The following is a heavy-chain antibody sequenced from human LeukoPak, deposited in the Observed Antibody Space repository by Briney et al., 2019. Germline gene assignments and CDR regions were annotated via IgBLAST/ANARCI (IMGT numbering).Heavy chain of an antibody. D-gene: IGHD2-21*01. V-gene: IGHV3-23*01. CDR3: AKDLAYCGGDCYTGLDY. CDR1: GFTFSTYA. Sequence: GSLRLSCAASGFTFSTYAMSWVRQAPGKGLEWVSAISGSGGNTYYADSVKGRFTISRDDSKNTLYLQMNSLRAEDTAVYYCAKDLAYCGGDCYTGLDYWGQGTLVTVSS. J-gene: IGHJ4*02. CDR2: ISGSGGNT.